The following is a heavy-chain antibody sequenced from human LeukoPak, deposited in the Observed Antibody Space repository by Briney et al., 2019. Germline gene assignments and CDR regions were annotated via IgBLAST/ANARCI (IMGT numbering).Heavy chain of an antibody. CDR3: ARDSLDFWSGYYFDY. D-gene: IGHD3-3*01. CDR2: ISSSGSTI. Sequence: GGSLRLSCAASGFTFSSYEMNWVRQAPGKGLEWVSYISSSGSTIYYADSVKGRFNISRDNAKNSLYLQMNSLRAEDTAVYYCARDSLDFWSGYYFDYWGQGTLVTVSS. CDR1: GFTFSSYE. J-gene: IGHJ4*02. V-gene: IGHV3-48*03.